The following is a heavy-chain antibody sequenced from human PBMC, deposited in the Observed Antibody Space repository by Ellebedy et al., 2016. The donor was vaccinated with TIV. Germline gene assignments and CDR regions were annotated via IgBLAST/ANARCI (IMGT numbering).Heavy chain of an antibody. CDR1: GYTFTSYG. V-gene: IGHV1-18*01. Sequence: ASVKVSCKASGYTFTSYGITWVRQAPGQGLEWMGWISAHNGHTNYAQKLQGRVTMTTDTSTSTAYMELRSLRSDDTAVYYCARDKDIVVVVAATPWFDPWGQGTLVTVSS. CDR3: ARDKDIVVVVAATPWFDP. CDR2: ISAHNGHT. J-gene: IGHJ5*02. D-gene: IGHD2-15*01.